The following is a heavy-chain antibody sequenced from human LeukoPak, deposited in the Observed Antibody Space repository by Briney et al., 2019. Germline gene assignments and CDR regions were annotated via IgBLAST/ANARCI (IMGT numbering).Heavy chain of an antibody. CDR3: ARARGSGNYFPFDY. Sequence: GGSLRLSCVASEFTFSNYHMNWVRQAPGKGLEWVSSITTSSGYIYYSDSVRGRFTISRDNAKNTLFLQMNSLRAEDTAVYYCARARGSGNYFPFDYWGQGTLVTVSS. CDR1: EFTFSNYH. D-gene: IGHD3-10*01. V-gene: IGHV3-21*01. J-gene: IGHJ4*02. CDR2: ITTSSGYI.